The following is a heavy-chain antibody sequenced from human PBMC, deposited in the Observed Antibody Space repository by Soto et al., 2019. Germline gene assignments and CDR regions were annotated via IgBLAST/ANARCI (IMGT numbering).Heavy chain of an antibody. J-gene: IGHJ2*01. CDR2: IYPGDSDT. CDR1: GYSFTSYW. CDR3: ARSAVTPVSHWYFDL. Sequence: GESLKISCKGSGYSFTSYWIGWVRQMPGKGLEWMGIIYPGDSDTRYSPSFQGQVTISADKSISTAYLQWSSLKASDTAMYYCARSAVTPVSHWYFDLWGRGTLVTVS. V-gene: IGHV5-51*01. D-gene: IGHD4-17*01.